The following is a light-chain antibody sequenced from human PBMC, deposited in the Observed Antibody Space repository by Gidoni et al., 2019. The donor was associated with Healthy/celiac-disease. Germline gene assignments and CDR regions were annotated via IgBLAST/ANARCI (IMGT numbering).Light chain of an antibody. CDR2: DAS. CDR3: QQFNNYVIT. V-gene: IGKV1D-13*01. J-gene: IGKJ5*01. CDR1: QGISSA. Sequence: AIQLTQSPSSLSASVGDRVTITCRASQGISSALAWYQQKPGKAPKLLIYDASSLESGVPSRFSGSGSGTDFTLTISSLQPEDFATYYCQQFNNYVITFXQXTRLEIK.